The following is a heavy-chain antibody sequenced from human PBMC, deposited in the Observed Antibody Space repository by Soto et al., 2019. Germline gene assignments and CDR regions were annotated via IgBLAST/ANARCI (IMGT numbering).Heavy chain of an antibody. CDR2: IYHSGST. D-gene: IGHD5-18*01. V-gene: IGHV4-30-2*01. J-gene: IGHJ4*02. CDR1: GGSISSGGYS. Sequence: PSETLSLTCAVSGGSISSGGYSWSWIRQPPGKGLEWIGYIYHSGSTYYNPSLKSRVTISVDRSKNQFSLKLSSVTAADTAVYYCARDNAAMGNFDYWGQGTLVTVSS. CDR3: ARDNAAMGNFDY.